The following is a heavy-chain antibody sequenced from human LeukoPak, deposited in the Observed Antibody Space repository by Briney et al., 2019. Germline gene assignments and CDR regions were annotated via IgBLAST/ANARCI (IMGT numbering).Heavy chain of an antibody. CDR3: ARGPHYYDSSGYYLDY. CDR2: INHSGST. CDR1: GGSFGGYY. D-gene: IGHD3-22*01. J-gene: IGHJ4*02. V-gene: IGHV4-34*01. Sequence: SETLSLTCAVYGGSFGGYYWSWIRQPPGKGLEWIGEINHSGSTNYNPSLKSRVTISVDTSKNQFSLKLSSVTAADTAVYYCARGPHYYDSSGYYLDYWGQGTLVTVSS.